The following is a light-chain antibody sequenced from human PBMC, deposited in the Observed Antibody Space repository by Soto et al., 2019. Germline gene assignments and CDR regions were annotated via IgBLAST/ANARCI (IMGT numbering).Light chain of an antibody. CDR3: QQYNSYSYT. CDR1: QSISTW. V-gene: IGKV1-5*01. J-gene: IGKJ2*01. Sequence: DIQMTQSPSTLSASVGDRDTITCRASQSISTWLAWYQQKPGRAPELLIYDVSSLQSGVPSRFSGSGSGTEFTLTISSLQPDDFATYYCQQYNSYSYTFGQGTKLEIK. CDR2: DVS.